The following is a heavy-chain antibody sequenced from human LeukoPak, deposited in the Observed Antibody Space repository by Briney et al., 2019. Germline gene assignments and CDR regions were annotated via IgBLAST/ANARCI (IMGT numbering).Heavy chain of an antibody. J-gene: IGHJ3*02. D-gene: IGHD6-13*01. V-gene: IGHV1-2*02. CDR2: INPNSGGT. CDR3: ARRKPAAAGTGAFDI. CDR1: GYTFTSYY. Sequence: ASVKVSCKASGYTFTSYYMHWVRQAPGQGLEWMGWINPNSGGTNYAQKFQGRVTMTRDTSISTAYMELSRLRSDDTAVYYCARRKPAAAGTGAFDIWGQGTMVTVSS.